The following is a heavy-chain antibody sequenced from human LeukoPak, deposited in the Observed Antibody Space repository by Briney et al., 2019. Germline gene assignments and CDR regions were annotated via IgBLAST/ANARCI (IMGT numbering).Heavy chain of an antibody. J-gene: IGHJ4*02. Sequence: GGSLRLSCAASGFTFSSYGMHWVRQAPDKGLEWVAVISYDGSNKYYADSVKGRFTISRDNSKNTLYLQTNSLRAEDTAVYYCAKDVDGSGYYCDYWGQGTLVTVSS. CDR3: AKDVDGSGYYCDY. CDR1: GFTFSSYG. D-gene: IGHD3-22*01. V-gene: IGHV3-30*18. CDR2: ISYDGSNK.